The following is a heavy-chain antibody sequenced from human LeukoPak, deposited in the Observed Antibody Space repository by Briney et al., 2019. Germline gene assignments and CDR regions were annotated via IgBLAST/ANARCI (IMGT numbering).Heavy chain of an antibody. CDR3: AKDMSSELNAFDI. V-gene: IGHV3-9*01. CDR1: GFTFDDYA. Sequence: LRLSCAASGFTFDDYAMHWVRQAPGKGLEWVSGISWNSGSIGYADSVKGRFTISRDNAKNSLYLQMNSLRAEDTALYYCAKDMSSELNAFDIWGQGTMVTVSS. D-gene: IGHD2/OR15-2a*01. J-gene: IGHJ3*02. CDR2: ISWNSGSI.